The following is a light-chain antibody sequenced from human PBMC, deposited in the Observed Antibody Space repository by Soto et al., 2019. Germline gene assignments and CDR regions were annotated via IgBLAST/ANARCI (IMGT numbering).Light chain of an antibody. CDR1: QSFRGL. CDR3: QQYGTSPET. J-gene: IGKJ1*01. CDR2: GAS. Sequence: EIVLTQPRCTLSVSPGESATLSCRASQSFRGLLAWYQQKPGQAPRLPIYGASSRAADIPDRFSGSGSGTDFTLPISRLEPEDLAVYYCQQYGTSPETFGQGTKVDIK. V-gene: IGKV3-20*01.